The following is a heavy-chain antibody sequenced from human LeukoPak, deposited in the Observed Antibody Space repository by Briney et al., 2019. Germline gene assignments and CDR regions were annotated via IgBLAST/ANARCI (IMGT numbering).Heavy chain of an antibody. CDR3: ARVGNYGEARDY. V-gene: IGHV3-30-3*01. Sequence: PGGSLRLSCAASGFTFSSYWMHWVRQAPGKGLEWVAVISYDGSNKYYADSVKGRFTISRDNSKNTLYLQMNSLRAEDTAVYYCARVGNYGEARDYWGQGTLVTVSS. CDR2: ISYDGSNK. CDR1: GFTFSSYW. D-gene: IGHD4-17*01. J-gene: IGHJ4*02.